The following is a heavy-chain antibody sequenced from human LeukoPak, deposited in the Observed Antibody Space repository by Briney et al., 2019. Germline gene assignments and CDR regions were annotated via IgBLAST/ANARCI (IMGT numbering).Heavy chain of an antibody. Sequence: TGGSLRLSCAASGFTFSSYPLHWVRQAPGQGLEWMGWINPNSGGTNYAQKFQGRVTMTRDTSISTAYMELSRLRSDDTAVYYCARVDGSTSRYYYYYYYMDVWGKGTTVTVSS. CDR2: INPNSGGT. CDR1: GFTFSSYP. J-gene: IGHJ6*03. V-gene: IGHV1-2*02. CDR3: ARVDGSTSRYYYYYYYMDV. D-gene: IGHD2-2*01.